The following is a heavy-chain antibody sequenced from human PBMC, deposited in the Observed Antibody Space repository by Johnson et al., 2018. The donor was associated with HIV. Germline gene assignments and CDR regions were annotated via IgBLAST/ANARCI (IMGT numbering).Heavy chain of an antibody. J-gene: IGHJ3*02. CDR3: AKGPAATDAFDI. CDR1: GFTFSSYA. CDR2: ISGSGGST. V-gene: IGHV3-23*01. D-gene: IGHD2-2*01. Sequence: EVQLLESGGGLVQPGGSLRLSCAASGFTFSSYAMSWVRQAPGKGLEWVSAISGSGGSTYYADSVKGRFTISRDNAKNSLYLQMNSLRAEDTALYYCAKGPAATDAFDIWGQGTMVTVSS.